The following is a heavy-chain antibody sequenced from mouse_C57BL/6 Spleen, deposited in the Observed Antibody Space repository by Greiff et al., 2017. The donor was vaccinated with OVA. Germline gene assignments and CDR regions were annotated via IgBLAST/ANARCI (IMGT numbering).Heavy chain of an antibody. CDR3: VWNSWDAWLAY. CDR2: IRSKSNNYAT. V-gene: IGHV10-1*01. CDR1: GFSFNTYA. Sequence: DAGGGLVQPKGSLKLSCAASGFSFNTYAMNWVRQAPGKGLEWVARIRSKSNNYATYYADSVKDRFTISRDDSESMLYLQKNNLKTEDTAMYYCVWNSWDAWLAYWGQGTLVTVSA. J-gene: IGHJ3*01. D-gene: IGHD4-1*01.